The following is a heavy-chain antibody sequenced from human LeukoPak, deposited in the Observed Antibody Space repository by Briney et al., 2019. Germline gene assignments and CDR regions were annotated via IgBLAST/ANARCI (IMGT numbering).Heavy chain of an antibody. J-gene: IGHJ3*02. Sequence: SETLSLTSTVSGGSISSYYWSWIRQPAGKGLEWIGRIYTSGSTNYNPSLKSRVTMSVDTSKNQFSLKLSSVTAADTAVYYCARVSDDYGDYAGSAFDIWGQGTMVTVSS. V-gene: IGHV4-4*07. CDR3: ARVSDDYGDYAGSAFDI. CDR2: IYTSGST. CDR1: GGSISSYY. D-gene: IGHD4-17*01.